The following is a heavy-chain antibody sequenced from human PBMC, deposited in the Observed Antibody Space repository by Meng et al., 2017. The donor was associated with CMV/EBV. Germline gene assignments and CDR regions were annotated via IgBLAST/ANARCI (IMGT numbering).Heavy chain of an antibody. CDR1: GFTFSNAW. J-gene: IGHJ4*02. V-gene: IGHV3-15*01. CDR3: TTDQPFWSGYTYYFDY. Sequence: GESLKISCAASGFTFSNAWMSWVRQAPGKGLEWVGRIKSKTDGGTTDYAAPVKGRFTISRDDSKNTLYLQMNSLKTEDTAVYNCTTDQPFWSGYTYYFDYWGQGTLVTVSS. CDR2: IKSKTDGGTT. D-gene: IGHD3-3*02.